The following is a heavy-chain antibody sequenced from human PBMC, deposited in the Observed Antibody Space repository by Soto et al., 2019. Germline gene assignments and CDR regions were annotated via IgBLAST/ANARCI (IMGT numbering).Heavy chain of an antibody. CDR1: GGSVSSGSYY. CDR3: ARSSRGYSDYAPDY. Sequence: QVQLQESGPGLVKPSETLSLTCTVSGGSVSSGSYYWSWIRQPPGKGLEWIGYIYYSGSTNYNPSLKRRVTISVDTSKNQLCLKLSSVTAADTAVYYCARSSRGYSDYAPDYWGQGNLVTVSS. D-gene: IGHD5-12*01. CDR2: IYYSGST. V-gene: IGHV4-61*01. J-gene: IGHJ4*02.